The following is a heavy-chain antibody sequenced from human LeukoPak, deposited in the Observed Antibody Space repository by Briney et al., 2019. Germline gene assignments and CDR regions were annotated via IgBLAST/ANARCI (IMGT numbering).Heavy chain of an antibody. D-gene: IGHD3-10*01. CDR3: ARFGGYPDAFDI. Sequence: GGSLRLSCAASGFTFSSYDMHWVRQATGKGLEWVSAIGTAGDTYYPGSVKGRFTISRENAKNSLYLQMNSLRAGDTAVYYCARFGGYPDAFDIWGQGTMVTVSS. CDR2: IGTAGDT. V-gene: IGHV3-13*01. CDR1: GFTFSSYD. J-gene: IGHJ3*02.